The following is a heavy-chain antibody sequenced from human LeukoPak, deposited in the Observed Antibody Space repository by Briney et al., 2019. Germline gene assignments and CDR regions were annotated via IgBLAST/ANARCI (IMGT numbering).Heavy chain of an antibody. Sequence: QPGGSLRLSCAASGFTFSNFEMNWVRRAPGKGLEWVSAITGSGGSTYYADSVKGRFTISRDNSKNTLYLQMNSLRAEDTAVYYCALSSGWYNPRNLDYWGQGTLVTVSS. D-gene: IGHD6-19*01. CDR1: GFTFSNFE. J-gene: IGHJ4*02. CDR3: ALSSGWYNPRNLDY. V-gene: IGHV3-23*01. CDR2: ITGSGGST.